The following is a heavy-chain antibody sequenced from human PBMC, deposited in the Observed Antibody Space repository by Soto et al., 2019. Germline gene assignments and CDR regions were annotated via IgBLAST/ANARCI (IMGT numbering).Heavy chain of an antibody. CDR2: IKQDGSEK. V-gene: IGHV3-7*03. CDR3: AREEESVGSPPSGFHP. D-gene: IGHD3-10*01. J-gene: IGHJ5*02. Sequence: GGSLRLSCVGSGFTFGKYWMDWLRQTPGKGLEWVANIKQDGSEKFYVDSVRGRFTISRDNAKNSVYLEMNRLRDEDTGVYYCAREEESVGSPPSGFHPWGQGVQVTVSS. CDR1: GFTFGKYW.